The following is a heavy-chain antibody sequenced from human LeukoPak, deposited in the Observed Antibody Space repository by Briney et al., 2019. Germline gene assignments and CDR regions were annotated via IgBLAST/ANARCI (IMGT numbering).Heavy chain of an antibody. Sequence: GGSLRLSCAASGFTFSSYAVSWVRQAPGKGLEWVSAISGSGGSTYYADSVKGRFTISRDNSKNTLYLQMNSLRAEDTAVYYCARETTPHSYYYYYGMDVWGQGTTVTVSS. CDR1: GFTFSSYA. J-gene: IGHJ6*02. V-gene: IGHV3-23*01. D-gene: IGHD1-14*01. CDR2: ISGSGGST. CDR3: ARETTPHSYYYYYGMDV.